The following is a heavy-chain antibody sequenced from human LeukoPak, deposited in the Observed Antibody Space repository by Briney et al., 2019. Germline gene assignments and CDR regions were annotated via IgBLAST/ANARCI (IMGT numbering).Heavy chain of an antibody. J-gene: IGHJ6*02. V-gene: IGHV1-2*02. CDR1: GYTFTGYY. CDR3: ARDPGAGTTTDYYYYGMDV. Sequence: ASVKVSCKASGYTFTGYYMHWVRQAPGQGLEWMGWINPNSGGTNYAQKFQGRVTMTRDTSISTADMELSRLRSDDTAVYYCARDPGAGTTTDYYYYGMDVWGQGTTVTVSS. CDR2: INPNSGGT. D-gene: IGHD1-1*01.